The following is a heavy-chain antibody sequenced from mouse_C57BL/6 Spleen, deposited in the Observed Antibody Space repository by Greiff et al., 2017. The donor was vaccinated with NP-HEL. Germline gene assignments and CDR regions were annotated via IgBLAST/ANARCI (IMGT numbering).Heavy chain of an antibody. CDR2: INPSSGYT. J-gene: IGHJ4*01. CDR3: AREGYPKAMDY. Sequence: VQLQQSGAELARPGASVKMSCKASGYTFTSYTMHWVKQRPGQGLEWIGYINPSSGYTKYNQKFKEQATLTADKSSSTAYLQLSSLTSEDSSIYYCAREGYPKAMDYWGPGTSVTVSS. V-gene: IGHV1-4*01. D-gene: IGHD2-2*01. CDR1: GYTFTSYT.